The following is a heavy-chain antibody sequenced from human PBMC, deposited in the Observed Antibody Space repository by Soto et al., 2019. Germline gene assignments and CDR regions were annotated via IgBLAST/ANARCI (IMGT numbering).Heavy chain of an antibody. CDR1: GYSFTSYW. CDR3: ARQERYSSGWGEYFQH. D-gene: IGHD6-19*01. Sequence: EVQLVQSGAEVKKPGESLKISCKGSGYSFTSYWIGWVRQMPGKGLEWMGIIYPGDSDTRYSPSFQGQVTISADKSSSTAYLQWSSLKASDTAMYYCARQERYSSGWGEYFQHWGQGTLVTVSS. J-gene: IGHJ1*01. CDR2: IYPGDSDT. V-gene: IGHV5-51*01.